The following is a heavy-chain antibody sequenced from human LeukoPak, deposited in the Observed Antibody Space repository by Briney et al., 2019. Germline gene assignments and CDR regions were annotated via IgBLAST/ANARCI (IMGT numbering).Heavy chain of an antibody. CDR2: ISAYNGNT. D-gene: IGHD2-2*01. V-gene: IGHV1-18*01. Sequence: ASVKVSCKASGYTFTSYGISWVRQAPGQGLEWMGWISAYNGNTNYAQKLQGRVTMTTDTPTSTAYMELRSLRSDDTAVYYCARGQNIVVVPAALGGMDVWGQGTTVTVSS. CDR3: ARGQNIVVVPAALGGMDV. J-gene: IGHJ6*02. CDR1: GYTFTSYG.